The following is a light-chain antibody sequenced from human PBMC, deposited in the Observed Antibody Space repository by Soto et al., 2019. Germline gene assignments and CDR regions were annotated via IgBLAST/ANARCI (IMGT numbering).Light chain of an antibody. V-gene: IGKV3-20*01. CDR3: HQYATSPQT. J-gene: IGKJ1*01. CDR2: GPS. Sequence: EVLLTEYPGTLSLSPGERATLSCRASQSVPKNFLAWYQQEPGHAPRLLICGPSSRATGSPDRFSGSGSGTDFTLTISRLEPEDFAVYYCHQYATSPQTFGQGTKVEIK. CDR1: QSVPKNF.